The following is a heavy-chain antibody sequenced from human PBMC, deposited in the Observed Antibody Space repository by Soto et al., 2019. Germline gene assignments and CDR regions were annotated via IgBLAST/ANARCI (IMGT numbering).Heavy chain of an antibody. CDR3: ARVPGVVVSADDAFDI. D-gene: IGHD2-21*02. CDR2: IYHSGSA. V-gene: IGHV4-4*02. Sequence: QVQLQKSGPGLVKPSGTLSLTCAVSGGSVSSSNWWSWVRQSPGKGLEWMGEIYHSGSAHYNPSLKSRATISLDKSKNQFSLRLTSVTAADTAVYYCARVPGVVVSADDAFDIWGPGTRVIVSS. J-gene: IGHJ3*02. CDR1: GGSVSSSNW.